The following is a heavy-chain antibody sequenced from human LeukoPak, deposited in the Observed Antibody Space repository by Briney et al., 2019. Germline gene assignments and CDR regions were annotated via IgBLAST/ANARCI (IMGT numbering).Heavy chain of an antibody. CDR2: INHSGST. V-gene: IGHV4-34*01. CDR1: GGSFSGYY. CDR3: ARGLWTGYYYMDV. Sequence: SGTLSLTCAVYGGSFSGYYWSWIRQPPGKGLEWIGEINHSGSTNYNPSLKSRVTISVDTSKNQFSLKLSSVTAADTAVYYCARGLWTGYYYMDVWGKGTTVTVSS. J-gene: IGHJ6*03. D-gene: IGHD3/OR15-3a*01.